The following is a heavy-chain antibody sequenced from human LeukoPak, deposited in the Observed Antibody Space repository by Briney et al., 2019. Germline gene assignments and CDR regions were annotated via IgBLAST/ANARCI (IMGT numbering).Heavy chain of an antibody. CDR3: ARDSGYDFLSYYFMDV. CDR1: SGSLSNYY. J-gene: IGHJ6*03. Sequence: KSSETLSLTCTVSSGSLSNYYWSWIRQPAGKGLEWIGRVYTSGSIIYNPSLKSRVTMSVDTSKNQFSLKLSSGTAWDPAVYYCARDSGYDFLSYYFMDVWGKGTTVTVSS. D-gene: IGHD5-12*01. CDR2: VYTSGSI. V-gene: IGHV4-4*07.